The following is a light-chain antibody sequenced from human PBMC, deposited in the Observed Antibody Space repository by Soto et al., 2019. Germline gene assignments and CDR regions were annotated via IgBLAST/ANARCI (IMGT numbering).Light chain of an antibody. CDR1: QSVSSSY. CDR3: QQYGSSPRIT. V-gene: IGKV3-20*01. CDR2: GAS. J-gene: IGKJ5*01. Sequence: EMVLTQSPGTLSLSPGERATLSCRASQSVSSSYLAWYQQKPGQAPRLLIYGASSRATGSPDRFSGSGYGTDFTLTISRLEPEDFAVYYCQQYGSSPRITFGQGTRLEIK.